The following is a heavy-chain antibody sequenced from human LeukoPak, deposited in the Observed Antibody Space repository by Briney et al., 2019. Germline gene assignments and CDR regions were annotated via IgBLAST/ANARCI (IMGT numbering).Heavy chain of an antibody. V-gene: IGHV4-4*07. CDR1: GGSISSYY. D-gene: IGHD3-3*01. J-gene: IGHJ4*02. CDR3: ARTDYDFWSGYQVY. CDR2: IYTSGST. Sequence: PSETLSLTCTVSGGSISSYYWSWIRQPAGKGLEWIGRIYTSGSTNYNPSLKSRVTMSVDTSKNQFSLKLSSVTAADTAVYYCARTDYDFWSGYQVYWGQGTLVTVSS.